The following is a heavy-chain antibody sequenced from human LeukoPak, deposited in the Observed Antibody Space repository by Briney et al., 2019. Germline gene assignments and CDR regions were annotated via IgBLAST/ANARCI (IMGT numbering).Heavy chain of an antibody. D-gene: IGHD2-21*01. J-gene: IGHJ3*02. CDR3: ARVVGAFDI. V-gene: IGHV4-59*01. CDR2: IYYSGST. Sequence: SETLSLTCTVSGGSISSYYWSWTRQPPGKGLEWIGYIYYSGSTNYNPSLKSRVTISVDTSKNQFSLKLSSVTAADTAVYYCARVVGAFDIWGQGTMVTVSS. CDR1: GGSISSYY.